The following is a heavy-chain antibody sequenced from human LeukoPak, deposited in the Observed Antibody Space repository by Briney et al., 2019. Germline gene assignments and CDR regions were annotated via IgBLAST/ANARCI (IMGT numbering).Heavy chain of an antibody. V-gene: IGHV1-8*01. D-gene: IGHD3-22*01. J-gene: IGHJ4*02. CDR1: GYTFTSYD. Sequence: GASVKVSCKASGYTFTSYDINWVRQATGQGLEWMGWMNPNSGNTGYAQKFQGRVTMTRNTSISTAYMELSSLRSEDTAVYYCARDVYYYDSSGYKGGFDYWGQGTLVTVSS. CDR2: MNPNSGNT. CDR3: ARDVYYYDSSGYKGGFDY.